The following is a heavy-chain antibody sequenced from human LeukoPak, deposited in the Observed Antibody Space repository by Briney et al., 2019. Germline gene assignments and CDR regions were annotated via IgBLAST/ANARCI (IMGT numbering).Heavy chain of an antibody. J-gene: IGHJ5*02. Sequence: ASVKVSCKASGYTFTTYYIHWVRQAPGQGLVWMGWINSDSGGIHYAQKFRGRVTMTRDTSINTAYMELSRLRSDDTAVYYCARGYYTKQADTRIVRFDPWGQGTLVTVSS. V-gene: IGHV1-2*02. CDR1: GYTFTTYY. CDR2: INSDSGGI. D-gene: IGHD3-3*01. CDR3: ARGYYTKQADTRIVRFDP.